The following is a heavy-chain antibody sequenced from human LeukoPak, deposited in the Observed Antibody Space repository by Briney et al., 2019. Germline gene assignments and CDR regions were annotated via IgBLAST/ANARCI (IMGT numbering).Heavy chain of an antibody. D-gene: IGHD1-26*01. CDR3: VYDVSGSYSEH. J-gene: IGHJ4*02. CDR1: GFSVSSSF. Sequence: PGGSLRLSCAVSGFSVSSSFLTWVRQAPGKGLEWVSVIFSGGSTYYADSVKGRFTISRDNSKNTLYLQMNSLRAEDTAVYYCVYDVSGSYSEHWGQGTLVTVSS. V-gene: IGHV3-53*01. CDR2: IFSGGST.